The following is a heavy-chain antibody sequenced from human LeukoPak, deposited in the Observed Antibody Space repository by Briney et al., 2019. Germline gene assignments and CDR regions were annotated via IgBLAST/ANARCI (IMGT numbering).Heavy chain of an antibody. J-gene: IGHJ4*02. CDR3: ARSLSVAGIDY. D-gene: IGHD2-21*01. CDR2: VFHDGST. V-gene: IGHV4-38-2*01. Sequence: SETLSLTCAASGYSISTGRYWAWIRQPPGKGLEWLGSVFHDGSTYYNSSLKGRVTISVDTSKNQFSLNLRSVTAADTAIYYCARSLSVAGIDYWGQGTRVTVSS. CDR1: GYSISTGRY.